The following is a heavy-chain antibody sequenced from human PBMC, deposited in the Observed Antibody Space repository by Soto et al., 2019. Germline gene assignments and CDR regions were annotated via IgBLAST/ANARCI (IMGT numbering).Heavy chain of an antibody. CDR3: AKDWDDTAMVYYYGMDV. CDR1: GFTFSSYG. D-gene: IGHD5-18*01. CDR2: ISYDGSNK. Sequence: VQLVESGGGVVQPGRSLRLSCAASGFTFSSYGMHWVRQAPGKGLEWVAVISYDGSNKYYADSVKGRFTISRDNSKNTLYLQMNSLRAEDTAVYYCAKDWDDTAMVYYYGMDVWGQGTTVTVSS. J-gene: IGHJ6*02. V-gene: IGHV3-30*18.